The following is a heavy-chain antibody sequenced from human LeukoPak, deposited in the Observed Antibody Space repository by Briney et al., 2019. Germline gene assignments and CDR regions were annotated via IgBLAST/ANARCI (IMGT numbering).Heavy chain of an antibody. CDR2: ISGSGDST. CDR1: GFTFSSYA. Sequence: GGSLRLSCAASGFTFSSYAMNWVRQAPGKGLEWVSSISGSGDSTYYADSVKGRFTISRDNSKNTLYLQMSSLRAEDTAVYYCAKDAVRGSGRINWFDSWGQGTLVTVSS. V-gene: IGHV3-23*01. CDR3: AKDAVRGSGRINWFDS. D-gene: IGHD3-10*01. J-gene: IGHJ5*01.